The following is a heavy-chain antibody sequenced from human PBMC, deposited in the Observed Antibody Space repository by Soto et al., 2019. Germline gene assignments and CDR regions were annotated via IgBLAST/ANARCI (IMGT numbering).Heavy chain of an antibody. CDR1: GLNFSSLA. D-gene: IGHD2-15*01. V-gene: IGHV3-23*01. J-gene: IGHJ1*01. CDR3: ARTQFCSGGSCYSAEYFQH. Sequence: HSYAAFGLNFSSLAIRWVLQAKGKGLEWVSAISGSGGSTYYADSVKGRFTISRDNSKNTLYLQMNSLRAEDTAVYYCARTQFCSGGSCYSAEYFQHWGQGTLVTVSS. CDR2: ISGSGGST.